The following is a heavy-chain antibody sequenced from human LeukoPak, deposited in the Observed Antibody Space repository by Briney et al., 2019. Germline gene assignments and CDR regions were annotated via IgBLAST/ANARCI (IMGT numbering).Heavy chain of an antibody. CDR3: ARLATHGDY. CDR2: IRYDGSNK. CDR1: GFTFSTYG. J-gene: IGHJ4*02. Sequence: GGSLRLSYAASGFTFSTYGMHWVRQAPGKGLEWVAFIRYDGSNKYYADSMKGRFTISRDNSKNTLYLQMNSLRAEDTAVYYCARLATHGDYWGQGTLVTVSS. V-gene: IGHV3-30*02. D-gene: IGHD5-24*01.